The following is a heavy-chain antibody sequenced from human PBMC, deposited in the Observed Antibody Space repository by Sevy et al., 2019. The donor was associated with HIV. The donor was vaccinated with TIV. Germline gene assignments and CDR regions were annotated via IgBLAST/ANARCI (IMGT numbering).Heavy chain of an antibody. V-gene: IGHV3-49*03. D-gene: IGHD3-3*01. Sequence: GGSLRLSCTASGFTFGDYAMSWFRQAPGKGLEWVGFIRSKAYGGTTEHAASVKGRFTISRDDSKSIAYLQMNSLKTEDTAVYYCTRVGSGRITIFGVVIIPGWFDPWGQGTLVTVSS. CDR3: TRVGSGRITIFGVVIIPGWFDP. CDR1: GFTFGDYA. CDR2: IRSKAYGGTT. J-gene: IGHJ5*02.